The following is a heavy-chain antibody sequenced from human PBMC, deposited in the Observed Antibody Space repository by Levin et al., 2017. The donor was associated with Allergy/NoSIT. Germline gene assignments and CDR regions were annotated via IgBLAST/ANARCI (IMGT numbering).Heavy chain of an antibody. CDR1: GFTFSSYA. J-gene: IGHJ4*02. V-gene: IGHV3-64*01. CDR2: ISSNGGST. Sequence: GGSLRLSCAASGFTFSSYAMHWVRQAPGKGLEYVSAISSNGGSTYYANSVKGRFTISRDNSKNTLYLQMGSLRAEDMAVYYCARGITYYYGSGSYYNDYWGQGTLVTVSS. D-gene: IGHD3-10*01. CDR3: ARGITYYYGSGSYYNDY.